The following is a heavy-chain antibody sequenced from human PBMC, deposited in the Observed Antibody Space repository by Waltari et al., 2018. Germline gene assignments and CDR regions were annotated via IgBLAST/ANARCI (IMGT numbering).Heavy chain of an antibody. CDR1: GFTLRTRW. Sequence: EVQLVESGGGLVQPGGSLRLSCAASGFTLRTRWMSWVRQAPGKGLEWVANINQDGREKFYVDSMKGRVTISRDNAKNSLFLQMDSLRAEDTAVYFCAMAAGTLYWGQGTLVTVSS. D-gene: IGHD6-13*01. CDR2: INQDGREK. CDR3: AMAAGTLY. V-gene: IGHV3-7*01. J-gene: IGHJ4*02.